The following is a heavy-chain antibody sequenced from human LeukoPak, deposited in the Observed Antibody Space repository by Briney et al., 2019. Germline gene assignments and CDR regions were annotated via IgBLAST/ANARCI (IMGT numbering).Heavy chain of an antibody. V-gene: IGHV3-7*03. D-gene: IGHD3-22*01. Sequence: GGSLRLSCAASGFTFSSYWMTWVRQAPGKGLEWVANIKQDGSKKNYVDSVKGRFTISRDNAKSSLYLQMNSLRAEDTAVYYCATPLDYYDSSGYHQGGDWGQGTLVTASS. J-gene: IGHJ4*02. CDR3: ATPLDYYDSSGYHQGGD. CDR2: IKQDGSKK. CDR1: GFTFSSYW.